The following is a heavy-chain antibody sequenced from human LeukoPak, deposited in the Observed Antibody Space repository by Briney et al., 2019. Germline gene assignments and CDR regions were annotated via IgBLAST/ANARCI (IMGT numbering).Heavy chain of an antibody. D-gene: IGHD1-26*01. J-gene: IGHJ4*02. Sequence: SVKVSFKASGGTFSIYAISWVRQAPGQGLEWMGGIIPIFGTANYAQKFQGRVTITADESTSTAYMELSSLRSEDTAVYYCAREGGSYYYFDYWGQGTLVTVSS. CDR2: IIPIFGTA. CDR1: GGTFSIYA. V-gene: IGHV1-69*13. CDR3: AREGGSYYYFDY.